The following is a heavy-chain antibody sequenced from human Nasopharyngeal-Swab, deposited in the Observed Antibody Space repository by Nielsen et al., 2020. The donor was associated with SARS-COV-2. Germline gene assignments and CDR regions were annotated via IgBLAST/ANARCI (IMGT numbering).Heavy chain of an antibody. Sequence: GESLKTSCAASGFTLSSYSMNWDRQAPGKGLEWVSSISSSSSYIYYADSVKGRFTISRDNAKNSLYLQMNSLRAEDTAVYYCARRDTVTLYYYYYGMDVWGQGTTVTVSS. V-gene: IGHV3-21*01. D-gene: IGHD4-11*01. CDR3: ARRDTVTLYYYYYGMDV. CDR1: GFTLSSYS. CDR2: ISSSSSYI. J-gene: IGHJ6*02.